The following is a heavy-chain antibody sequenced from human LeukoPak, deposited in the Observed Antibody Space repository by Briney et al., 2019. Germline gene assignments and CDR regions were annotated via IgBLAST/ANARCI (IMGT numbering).Heavy chain of an antibody. CDR3: ARDGDWGTTSFQGDAFDI. CDR1: VYTFTGYY. Sequence: ASVKVSCKASVYTFTGYYMHWVRQAPGQGLEWMGWINPNSGGTNYAQKFQGRVTMTRDTSISTAYMELSRLRSDDTAVYYCARDGDWGTTSFQGDAFDIWGQGTMVTVSS. V-gene: IGHV1-2*02. D-gene: IGHD2-21*02. J-gene: IGHJ3*02. CDR2: INPNSGGT.